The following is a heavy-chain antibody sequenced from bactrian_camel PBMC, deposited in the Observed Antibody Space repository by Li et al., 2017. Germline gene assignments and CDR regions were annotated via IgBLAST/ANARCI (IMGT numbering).Heavy chain of an antibody. J-gene: IGHJ4*01. V-gene: IGHV3S53*01. CDR3: AAEDAYFSDYDVPLGPHRYNY. CDR2: FDSDGTI. CDR1: GYTYSTYC. Sequence: HVQLVESGGGSVQAGGSLRLSCAASGYTYSTYCRGWFRQAPGKEREGVAAFDSDGTITYADSVKGRFTISKDNAKNTLYLQMNSLKPEDTAMYYCAAEDAYFSDYDVPLGPHRYNYWGQGTQVTVS. D-gene: IGHD4*01.